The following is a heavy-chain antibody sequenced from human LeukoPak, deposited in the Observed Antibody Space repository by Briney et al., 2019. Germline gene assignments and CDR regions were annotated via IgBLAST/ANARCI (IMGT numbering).Heavy chain of an antibody. CDR3: AKDPGGYSGYGLDY. J-gene: IGHJ4*02. D-gene: IGHD5-12*01. CDR1: GFTFSSYA. Sequence: GGSLRLSCAASGFTFSSYAMSWVRQAPGKGLEWVSAIRGSGDRTHYADSVKGRFTISRDNSKNTLYLQMNSLRAEDTAVYYCAKDPGGYSGYGLDYWGQGTLVTVSS. CDR2: IRGSGDRT. V-gene: IGHV3-23*01.